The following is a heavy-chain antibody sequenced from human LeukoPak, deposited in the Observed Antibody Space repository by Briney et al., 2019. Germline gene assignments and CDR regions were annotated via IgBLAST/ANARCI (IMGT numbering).Heavy chain of an antibody. CDR2: ISHDGSTK. D-gene: IGHD1-1*01. J-gene: IGHJ5*02. CDR3: ATELAFPGTFDP. Sequence: GGALRLSCEASGFTFSSYPMFWVRQAPGKGPEWVAMISHDGSTKHYADTVKGRFTISRDNSKDTFSLQLNGLRAVDSGVYYCATELAFPGTFDPWGQGTLVIVSS. V-gene: IGHV3-30*14. CDR1: GFTFSSYP.